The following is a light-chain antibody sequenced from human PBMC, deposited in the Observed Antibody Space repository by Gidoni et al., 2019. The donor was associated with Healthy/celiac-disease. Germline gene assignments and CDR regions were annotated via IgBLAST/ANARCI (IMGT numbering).Light chain of an antibody. V-gene: IGKV2-28*01. CDR3: MQALQTPLT. CDR1: QRLLHSNGYND. Sequence: DIVLTPSPLSLPVTPGEPASISCRSSQRLLHSNGYNDLDWYLQKPGQSPQLLIYLGSNRASGVPDRFSGSGSGTEFTLKISRVEAEDVGVYYCMQALQTPLTFGGGTKVEIK. J-gene: IGKJ4*01. CDR2: LGS.